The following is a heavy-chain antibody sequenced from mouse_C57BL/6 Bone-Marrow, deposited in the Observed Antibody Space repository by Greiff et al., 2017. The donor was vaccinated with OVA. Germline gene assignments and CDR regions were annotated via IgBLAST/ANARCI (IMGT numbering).Heavy chain of an antibody. J-gene: IGHJ1*03. CDR1: GYTFTSYW. CDR3: ARWGDYYGSSLYWYFDV. V-gene: IGHV1-55*01. D-gene: IGHD1-1*01. CDR2: IYPGSGST. Sequence: QVQLQQPGAELVKPGASVKMSCKASGYTFTSYWITWVKQRPGQGLEWIGDIYPGSGSTNYHEKFKSKATLTVDTSSSTAYMQLSSLTSEDSAVYYCARWGDYYGSSLYWYFDVWGTGTTVTVSS.